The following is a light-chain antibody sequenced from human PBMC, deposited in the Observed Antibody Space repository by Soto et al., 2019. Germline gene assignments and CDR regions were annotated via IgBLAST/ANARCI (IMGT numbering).Light chain of an antibody. J-gene: IGKJ3*01. CDR1: QIIGNY. CDR2: AAS. CDR3: QQTYNTPFT. V-gene: IGKV1-39*01. Sequence: DIQMTQSPSSLSASVGDRVTITCRASQIIGNYLNWYQQKPGKAPKFLIYAASTLQSGVPSRFSSSGSGTDLTLTINSLQPEDFATYYCQQTYNTPFTFGPGTKVDIK.